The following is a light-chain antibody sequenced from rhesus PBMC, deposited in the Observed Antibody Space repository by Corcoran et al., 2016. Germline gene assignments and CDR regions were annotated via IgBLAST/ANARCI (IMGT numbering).Light chain of an antibody. V-gene: IGLV1-60*01. CDR1: RSNSGTNS. Sequence: QSVLTQPPSASEAARKSVTISCSGARSNSGTNSVSWYQQVPGTAPKLLIYYNDPPESGVSDRFSGSKSGTSASLAISGLQTEDEADYYCAAWDASLSGPVFGSGTKLTVL. J-gene: IGLJ6*01. CDR3: AAWDASLSGPV. CDR2: YND.